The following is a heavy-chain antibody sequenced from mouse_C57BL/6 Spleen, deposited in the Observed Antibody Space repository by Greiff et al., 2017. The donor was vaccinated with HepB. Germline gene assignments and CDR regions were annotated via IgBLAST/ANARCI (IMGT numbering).Heavy chain of an antibody. CDR2: ISYSGST. CDR1: GYSITSDY. J-gene: IGHJ2*01. Sequence: EVQLQQSGPGLAKPSQTLSLTCSVTGYSITSDYWNWIRKFPGNKLEYMGYISYSGSTYYNPSLKSRISITRDTSKNQYYLQLNSVTTEDTATYYCARSPIYDGYYGGYYFDYWGQGTTLTVSS. V-gene: IGHV3-8*01. D-gene: IGHD2-3*01. CDR3: ARSPIYDGYYGGYYFDY.